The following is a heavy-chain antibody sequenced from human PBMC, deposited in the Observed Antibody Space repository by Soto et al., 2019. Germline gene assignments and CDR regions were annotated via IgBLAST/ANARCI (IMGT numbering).Heavy chain of an antibody. Sequence: MHLVESGGGVVQTGRSLRLSCTASGFTFRNYGMHWVRQAPGKGPAWVGVISKEGNTLYSDSVKGRFTISRDNSRNTLCLQMNNLRPEDTAVYYCTKDNGDGVDFWSGSPYHNYYGLDVWGQGTTVTVSS. CDR3: TKDNGDGVDFWSGSPYHNYYGLDV. J-gene: IGHJ6*02. D-gene: IGHD3-3*01. CDR2: ISKEGNT. CDR1: GFTFRNYG. V-gene: IGHV3-30*18.